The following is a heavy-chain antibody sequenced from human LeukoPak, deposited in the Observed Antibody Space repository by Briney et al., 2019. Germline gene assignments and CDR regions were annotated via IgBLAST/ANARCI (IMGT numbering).Heavy chain of an antibody. CDR1: GGSISSGSYY. Sequence: SETLSLTCTVSGGSISSGSYYWSWIRQPAGKGLEWIGRIYTSVSTNYNPSLKSRVTISVDTSKNQFSLKLSSVTAADTAVYYCARDLIGAFDIWGQGTMVTVSS. V-gene: IGHV4-61*02. J-gene: IGHJ3*02. CDR2: IYTSVST. CDR3: ARDLIGAFDI. D-gene: IGHD3-22*01.